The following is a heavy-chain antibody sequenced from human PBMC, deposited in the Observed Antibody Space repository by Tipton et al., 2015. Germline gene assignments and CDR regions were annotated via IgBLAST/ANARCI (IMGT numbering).Heavy chain of an antibody. Sequence: SLRLSCVASGFTLSPYWMHWVRQAPGKGLEWVADINQDGRARFYVDSVRGRFSISRDNAKNSLYLQVNSLRDEDTAVYYCARSPGTTTYYYYYYGMDVWGQGTTVTVSS. V-gene: IGHV3-7*01. J-gene: IGHJ6*02. CDR3: ARSPGTTTYYYYYYGMDV. CDR2: INQDGRAR. CDR1: GFTLSPYW. D-gene: IGHD1-26*01.